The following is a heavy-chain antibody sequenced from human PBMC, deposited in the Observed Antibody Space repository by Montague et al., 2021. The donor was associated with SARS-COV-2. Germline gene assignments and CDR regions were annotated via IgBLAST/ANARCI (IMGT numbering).Heavy chain of an antibody. D-gene: IGHD2-15*01. V-gene: IGHV4-59*01. CDR1: GGSISSYY. CDR3: ARRSLGYCSGGSCYPAFDP. Sequence: SETLSLTCTVSGGSISSYYWSWIRQPPGKGLEWIGYIYYSGSTNYNPSXXSRVTISEDTSKNQFSLKLSSVTAADTAVYYCARRSLGYCSGGSCYPAFDPWGQGTLVTVSS. J-gene: IGHJ5*02. CDR2: IYYSGST.